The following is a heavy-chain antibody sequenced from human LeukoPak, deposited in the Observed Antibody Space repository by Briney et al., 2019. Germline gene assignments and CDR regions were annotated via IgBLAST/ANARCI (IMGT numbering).Heavy chain of an antibody. J-gene: IGHJ4*02. CDR3: ASIPLLWFRDTQSPRYYFDY. Sequence: ASVKVSCKASGGTFSSYAISWVRQAPGQGLEWMGRIIPILGIANYAQKFQGRVTITADKSTSTAYMELSSLRSEDTAVYYCASIPLLWFRDTQSPRYYFDYWGQGTLVTVSS. CDR1: GGTFSSYA. V-gene: IGHV1-69*04. D-gene: IGHD3-10*01. CDR2: IIPILGIA.